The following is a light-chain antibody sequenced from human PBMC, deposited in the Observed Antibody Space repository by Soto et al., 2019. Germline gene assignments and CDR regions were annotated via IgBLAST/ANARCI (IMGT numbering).Light chain of an antibody. CDR2: EVS. V-gene: IGLV2-8*01. CDR3: PSYAGSNNWN. J-gene: IGLJ1*01. CDR1: SSDVGGYNY. Sequence: QSALTQPPSASGSPGQSVTIACTGTSSDVGGYNYVSWYHQHPGKAPKLMIYEVSKRPSGVPDRFSGSKSGNTASLTVSGLHAEDEADYYFPSYAGSNNWNFGTGTKLTVL.